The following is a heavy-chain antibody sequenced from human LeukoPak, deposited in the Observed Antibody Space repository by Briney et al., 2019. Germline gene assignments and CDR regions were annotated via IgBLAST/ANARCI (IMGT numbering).Heavy chain of an antibody. V-gene: IGHV3-15*01. CDR3: TTARGSDLQYFQH. CDR2: IRRKTDGETT. CDR1: GFTFSNVW. J-gene: IGHJ1*01. D-gene: IGHD1-26*01. Sequence: GGSLRLSCAASGFTFSNVWMSWVRQVPGKGLEWVGRIRRKTDGETTDHAAPVKGRFTISRDDSKNTLYLQMNSLKTEDTAVYYCTTARGSDLQYFQHWGQGTLVTVSS.